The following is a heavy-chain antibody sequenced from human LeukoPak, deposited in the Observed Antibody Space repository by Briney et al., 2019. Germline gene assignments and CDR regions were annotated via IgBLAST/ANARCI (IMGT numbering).Heavy chain of an antibody. CDR3: TRGTCISAWCHDY. V-gene: IGHV3-49*04. Sequence: PRRSLRLSCAPSGFTFSSYEINWVRHAPGKGLEWVGFIRSKTYGGTTEYSASVKARFAITRDDSKSIAYLQMNSLKTEDTAVYYCTRGTCISAWCHDYWGQGTLVTVSS. D-gene: IGHD6-19*01. CDR2: IRSKTYGGTT. CDR1: GFTFSSYE. J-gene: IGHJ4*02.